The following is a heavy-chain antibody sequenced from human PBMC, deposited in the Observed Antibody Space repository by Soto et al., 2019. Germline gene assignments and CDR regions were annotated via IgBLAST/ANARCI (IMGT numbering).Heavy chain of an antibody. V-gene: IGHV1-69*01. J-gene: IGHJ4*02. Sequence: QVQLVQSGAEVKKPGSSVKVSCKASGGTFSSYAISWVRQAPGQGLEWMGGIIPIFGTANYAQKFQGRVTITADESTSTAYRELSSLRSEDTAVYYCARGGDIYSGSYRYFDYWGQGTLVTVSS. CDR2: IIPIFGTA. CDR1: GGTFSSYA. D-gene: IGHD1-26*01. CDR3: ARGGDIYSGSYRYFDY.